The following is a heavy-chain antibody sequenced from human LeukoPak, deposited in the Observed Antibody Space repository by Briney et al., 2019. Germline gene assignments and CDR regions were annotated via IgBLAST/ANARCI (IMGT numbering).Heavy chain of an antibody. V-gene: IGHV3-7*01. CDR1: GFTFSNAW. Sequence: GGSLRLSCAASGFTFSNAWMTWVRQAPGKGLEWVAHINQDGSKEYYMDSVKARFTISRDNAKNSLSLQMNSLRAEDTAVYYCVQDGGVSGYDLLDYWGQGTLVTVSS. CDR2: INQDGSKE. CDR3: VQDGGVSGYDLLDY. D-gene: IGHD5-12*01. J-gene: IGHJ4*02.